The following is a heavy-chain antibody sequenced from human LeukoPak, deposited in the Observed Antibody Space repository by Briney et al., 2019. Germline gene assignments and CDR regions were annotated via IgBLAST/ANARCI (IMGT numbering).Heavy chain of an antibody. D-gene: IGHD3-9*01. CDR3: TRDFDADTGY. Sequence: PGGSLRLSCAASGFTFSYYWMHWVRQTPGKGPMWVSRINGDGTGTNYADSVKGRFTISRDNAKNTLYLQMNSLRAEDTAVYYCTRDFDADTGYWGQGTLVTVSS. CDR2: INGDGTGT. J-gene: IGHJ4*02. CDR1: GFTFSYYW. V-gene: IGHV3-74*01.